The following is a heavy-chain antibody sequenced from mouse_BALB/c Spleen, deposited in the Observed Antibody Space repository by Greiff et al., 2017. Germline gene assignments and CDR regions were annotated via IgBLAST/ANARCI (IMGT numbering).Heavy chain of an antibody. D-gene: IGHD1-1*01. CDR3: VRYYYGSFDY. CDR2: IWTGGGT. CDR1: GFSLTSYD. J-gene: IGHJ2*01. V-gene: IGHV2-9-2*01. Sequence: VKLMESGPGLVAPSQSLSITCTVSGFSLTSYDISWIRQPPGKGLEWLGVIWTGGGTNYNSAFMSRLSISKDNSKSQVFLKMNSLQTDDTAIYYCVRYYYGSFDYWGQGTTLTVSS.